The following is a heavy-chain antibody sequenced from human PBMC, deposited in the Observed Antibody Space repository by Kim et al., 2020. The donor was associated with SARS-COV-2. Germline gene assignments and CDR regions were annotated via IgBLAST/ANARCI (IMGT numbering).Heavy chain of an antibody. D-gene: IGHD2-15*01. CDR3: ARSGGDCSGGSCYLAWFDP. J-gene: IGHJ5*02. V-gene: IGHV3-23*01. Sequence: GGSLRLSCAASGFTSSSYAMGWVRQAPGKGLEWVSVISGTGGNTYYAESVKGRFTISRDNSKNTVYLQMDRLRVEDTAVYYCARSGGDCSGGSCYLAWFDPWGEGPPVTVPT. CDR1: GFTSSSYA. CDR2: ISGTGGNT.